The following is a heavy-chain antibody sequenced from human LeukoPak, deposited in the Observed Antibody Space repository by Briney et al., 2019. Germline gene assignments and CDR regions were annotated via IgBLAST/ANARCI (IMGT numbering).Heavy chain of an antibody. Sequence: ASVKVSCKASGGTFSSYAISWVRQAPGQGLXXXXXXXPIFGTANYAQKFQGRVTITADESTSTAYMELSSLRSEDTAVYYCARGVKGSGDEYYFDYWGQGTLVSVSS. V-gene: IGHV1-69*13. J-gene: IGHJ4*02. D-gene: IGHD5-12*01. CDR3: ARGVKGSGDEYYFDY. CDR2: XXPIFGTA. CDR1: GGTFSSYA.